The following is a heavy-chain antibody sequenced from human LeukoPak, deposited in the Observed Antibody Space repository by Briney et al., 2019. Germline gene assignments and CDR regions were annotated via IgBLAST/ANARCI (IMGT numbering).Heavy chain of an antibody. D-gene: IGHD4-17*01. Sequence: SQTLSLTYTVSGGSISSGGYYWSWIRQHPGKGLEWIGYIYYSGSTYYNPSLKSRVTISVDTSKNQFSLKLSSVTAADTAVYYCARGTTVTTLPDYWGQGTLVTVSS. CDR2: IYYSGST. J-gene: IGHJ4*02. CDR1: GGSISSGGYY. CDR3: ARGTTVTTLPDY. V-gene: IGHV4-31*03.